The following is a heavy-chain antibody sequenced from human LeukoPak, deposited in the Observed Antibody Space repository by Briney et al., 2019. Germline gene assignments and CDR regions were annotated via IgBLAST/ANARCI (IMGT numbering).Heavy chain of an antibody. CDR2: IWYDGSNK. Sequence: GGSLRLSCAASGFTFSSYGMHWVRQAPGKGLEWVAVIWYDGSNKYYADSVKGRFTISRDNSKNTLYLQMNCLRAEDTAVYYCARDRVGLITIFGVANYYYYMDVWGKGTTVTVSS. CDR1: GFTFSSYG. CDR3: ARDRVGLITIFGVANYYYYMDV. J-gene: IGHJ6*03. V-gene: IGHV3-33*01. D-gene: IGHD3-3*01.